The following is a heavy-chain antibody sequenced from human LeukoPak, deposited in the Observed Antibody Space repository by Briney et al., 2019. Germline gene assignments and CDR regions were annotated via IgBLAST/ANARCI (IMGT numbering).Heavy chain of an antibody. CDR3: ARVNYDFWSGYHYFDY. D-gene: IGHD3-3*01. Sequence: SETLSLTCTVSGASISSGSYYWSWLRQPAGKGLEWIGRIYTSGSTNYHPSLKSRVTISVDTSKNQFSLKLSSVTAADTAVYYWARVNYDFWSGYHYFDYWGQGTLVTVSS. CDR1: GASISSGSYY. J-gene: IGHJ4*02. V-gene: IGHV4-61*02. CDR2: IYTSGST.